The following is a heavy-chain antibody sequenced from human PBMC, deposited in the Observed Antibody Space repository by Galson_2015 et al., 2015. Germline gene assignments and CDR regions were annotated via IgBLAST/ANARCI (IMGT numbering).Heavy chain of an antibody. CDR2: ISYDGSNK. CDR3: ARDNSYGSGSYYGYYYGMDV. CDR1: GFTFSSYA. J-gene: IGHJ6*02. Sequence: SLRLSCAASGFTFSSYAMHWVRQAPGKGLEWVAVISYDGSNKYYADSVKGRFTISRDNSKNTLYLQMNSLRAEDTAVYYCARDNSYGSGSYYGYYYGMDVWGQGTTVTVSS. D-gene: IGHD3-10*01. V-gene: IGHV3-30-3*01.